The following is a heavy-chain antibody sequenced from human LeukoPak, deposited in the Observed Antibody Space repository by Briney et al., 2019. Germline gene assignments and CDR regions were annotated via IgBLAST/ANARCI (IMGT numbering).Heavy chain of an antibody. Sequence: GASVKVSCKASGYTFTGYYMHWVRQAPGQGLEWMGWINPNSGGTNYAQKFQGRVTMTRDTSISTAYMELSRLRSDDTAVYYCAVEQPTGYSSGWSDYWGQGTLVTVSS. V-gene: IGHV1-2*02. J-gene: IGHJ4*02. CDR1: GYTFTGYY. D-gene: IGHD6-19*01. CDR2: INPNSGGT. CDR3: AVEQPTGYSSGWSDY.